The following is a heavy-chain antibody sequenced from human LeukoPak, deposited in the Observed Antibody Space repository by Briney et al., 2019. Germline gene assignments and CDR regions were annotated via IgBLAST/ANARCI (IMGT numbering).Heavy chain of an antibody. CDR2: IIPLLGRA. CDR3: ARGIYDYVWGRIDY. D-gene: IGHD3-16*01. J-gene: IGHJ4*02. Sequence: ASVQVSCKASGGTFHSYAISWVRQAPGQGLESMGKIIPLLGRANYAQKFQGRVTITADKSTSTAYMELSSLRSEDTAVYYCARGIYDYVWGRIDYFGQGTLVTVSS. CDR1: GGTFHSYA. V-gene: IGHV1-69*04.